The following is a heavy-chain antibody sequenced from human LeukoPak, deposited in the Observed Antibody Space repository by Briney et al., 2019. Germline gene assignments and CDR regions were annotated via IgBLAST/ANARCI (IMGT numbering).Heavy chain of an antibody. CDR1: GGSFSGYY. CDR3: VPLAVPAATPPAFDI. D-gene: IGHD2-2*01. V-gene: IGHV4-34*01. CDR2: INPSGST. Sequence: SETLSLTCAVYGGSFSGYYWSWIRQSPWKGLEWIGEINPSGSTNYNPSLKSRVTISVDRSKNQFSLKLSSVTAADTAVYYCVPLAVPAATPPAFDIWGQGTVVTVSS. J-gene: IGHJ3*02.